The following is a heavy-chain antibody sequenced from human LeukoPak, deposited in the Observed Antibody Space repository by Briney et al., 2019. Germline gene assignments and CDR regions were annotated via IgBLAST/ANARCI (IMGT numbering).Heavy chain of an antibody. J-gene: IGHJ5*02. Sequence: SETLSLTCTVSGGSFSSYYWSWIRQPPGKGPEWIGYIYTSGSTNYNPSLKSRVTISVDTSKNQFSLKLSSVTAADTAVYYCARSRSNSSGWPVPRRWFDPWGQGTLVTVSS. CDR2: IYTSGST. V-gene: IGHV4-4*08. CDR3: ARSRSNSSGWPVPRRWFDP. D-gene: IGHD6-19*01. CDR1: GGSFSSYY.